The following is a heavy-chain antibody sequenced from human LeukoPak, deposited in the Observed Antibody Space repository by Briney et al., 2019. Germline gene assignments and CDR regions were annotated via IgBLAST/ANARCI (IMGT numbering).Heavy chain of an antibody. V-gene: IGHV4-39*01. Sequence: AETLSLTCTVSGGSISSTGYYWGWIRQPPGKGLDWIGYINYSGNTYCNPSLKSRVIISVDTSKKQFFLKLNSVTAADTALYYCARHVAYSSRFDYWGQATLATVSS. CDR3: ARHVAYSSRFDY. CDR1: GGSISSTGYY. J-gene: IGHJ4*02. D-gene: IGHD6-13*01. CDR2: INYSGNT.